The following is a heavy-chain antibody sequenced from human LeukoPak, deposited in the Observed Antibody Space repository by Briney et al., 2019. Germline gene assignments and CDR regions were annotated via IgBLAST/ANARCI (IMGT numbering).Heavy chain of an antibody. CDR1: GFTFSSYA. J-gene: IGHJ4*02. CDR3: ADSNYWYPNDY. Sequence: SGGSLRLSCAASGFTFSSYAMRWVRQAPGKGLEWVSSISGSGGDTYYADSVKGRFTSSRDNSKNTLYLQMNSLRAEDTAVYYCADSNYWYPNDYWGQGTLVTVSA. D-gene: IGHD4-11*01. V-gene: IGHV3-23*01. CDR2: ISGSGGDT.